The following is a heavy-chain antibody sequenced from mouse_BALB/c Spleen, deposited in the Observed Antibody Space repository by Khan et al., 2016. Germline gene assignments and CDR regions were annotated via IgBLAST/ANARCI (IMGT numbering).Heavy chain of an antibody. CDR2: IRNKANGYTA. J-gene: IGHJ2*01. Sequence: EVELVESGGGLVQPGGSLRLSCATSEFTFTDYYMNWVRQPPGKALEWLGFIRNKANGYTAEYSASVTGRFTISRDNSQSILYLQMNTLRAEDSATYYCARDKGGLLFDYWGQGTTLTVSS. CDR1: EFTFTDYY. D-gene: IGHD3-1*01. V-gene: IGHV7-3*02. CDR3: ARDKGGLLFDY.